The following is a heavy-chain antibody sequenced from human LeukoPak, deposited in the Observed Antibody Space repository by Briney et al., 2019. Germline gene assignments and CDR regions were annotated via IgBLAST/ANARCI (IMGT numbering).Heavy chain of an antibody. D-gene: IGHD3-9*01. CDR2: ISESGDT. Sequence: GGSLRLSCSASGFTFSSSAMSWVRQAPGKGLEWVSVISESGDTYNADSVRGRFTISRDNAKNTLYLQTNTLRVEDTAVYYCTRDLMDYDVSTGLHHYYMDVWGQGTTVTVSS. CDR3: TRDLMDYDVSTGLHHYYMDV. V-gene: IGHV3-23*01. CDR1: GFTFSSSA. J-gene: IGHJ6*02.